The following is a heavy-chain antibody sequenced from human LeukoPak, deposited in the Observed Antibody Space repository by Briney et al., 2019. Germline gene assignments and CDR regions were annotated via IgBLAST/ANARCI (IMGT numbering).Heavy chain of an antibody. Sequence: PGGSLILSCATSGFTFSNFGLNWVRQAPGKGLQWVSFISSTGSTRYYADSVRGRFTISRDNARNSLYLEMSSLRAEDTAIYYCARDLVSGAYTFDTWGQGTVVTVSS. V-gene: IGHV3-48*03. CDR2: ISSTGSTR. J-gene: IGHJ3*02. CDR1: GFTFSNFG. D-gene: IGHD3-16*01. CDR3: ARDLVSGAYTFDT.